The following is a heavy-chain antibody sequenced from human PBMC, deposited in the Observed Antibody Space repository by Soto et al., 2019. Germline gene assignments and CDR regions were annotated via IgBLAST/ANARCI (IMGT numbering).Heavy chain of an antibody. D-gene: IGHD4-17*01. J-gene: IGHJ4*02. CDR3: ARGPDDSDVPRWDY. Sequence: QVQLMQSGAEVRKPGASVRLSCETSGYNFNQYYIHGVRQAPGQGLEWMGIINLRGGTTEYAHKFRGRVTVTGDTSTSTAYMELRSLRSEDTAIYFCARGPDDSDVPRWDYWGQGTLVTVSS. V-gene: IGHV1-46*02. CDR2: INLRGGTT. CDR1: GYNFNQYY.